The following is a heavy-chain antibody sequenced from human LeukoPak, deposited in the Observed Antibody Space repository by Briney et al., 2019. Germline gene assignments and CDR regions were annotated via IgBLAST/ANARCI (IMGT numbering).Heavy chain of an antibody. CDR2: IYSGGST. CDR3: ASGVIFDY. D-gene: IGHD3-3*01. J-gene: IGHJ4*02. CDR1: GFAVRSNY. V-gene: IGHV3-66*01. Sequence: GGSLRLSCAASGFAVRSNYMSWVRQAPGKGLEWVSVIYSGGSTYYADSVKGRFTISRDNAKNSLYLQMNSLRAEDTAVYYCASGVIFDYWGQGTLVTVSS.